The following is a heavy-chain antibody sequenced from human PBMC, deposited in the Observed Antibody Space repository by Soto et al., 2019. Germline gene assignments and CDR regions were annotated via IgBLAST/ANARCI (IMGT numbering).Heavy chain of an antibody. CDR3: AREGNLGRWLQPLDF. Sequence: PSETLSLTYIVSGTSISAYSWSWFRQPPGKGLEWIGNIHYNGNTKYNPSLKSRVSMSVDTSKNQFSLRLISVTAADTAKYFCAREGNLGRWLQPLDFWGQGTLVTVS. CDR1: GTSISAYS. D-gene: IGHD5-12*01. J-gene: IGHJ4*02. V-gene: IGHV4-59*01. CDR2: IHYNGNT.